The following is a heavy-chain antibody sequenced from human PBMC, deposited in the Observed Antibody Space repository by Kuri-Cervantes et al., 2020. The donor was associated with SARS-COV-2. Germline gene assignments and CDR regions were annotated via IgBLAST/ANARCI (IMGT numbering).Heavy chain of an antibody. CDR3: ARMAPRSGWELDY. V-gene: IGHV6-1*01. Sequence: SCAISGDSVSSNSGVWNWIRQSPSRGLEWLGRTYYRSQWYNDYAVFVKSRITIKPDTSKNQFSLQLNSVTPEDTAVYYCARMAPRSGWELDYWGQGTLVTVSS. CDR1: GDSVSSNSGV. J-gene: IGHJ4*02. CDR2: TYYRSQWYN. D-gene: IGHD6-19*01.